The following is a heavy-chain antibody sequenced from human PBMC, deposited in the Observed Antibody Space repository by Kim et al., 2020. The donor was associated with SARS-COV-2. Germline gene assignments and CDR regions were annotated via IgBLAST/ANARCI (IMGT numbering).Heavy chain of an antibody. Sequence: SETLSLTCAVSGGSISSSNWWSWVRQPPGKGLEWIGEIYHSGSTNYNPSLKSRVTISVDKSKNQFSLKLSSVTAADTAVYYYARVRYSGYLASSNYFDYWGQGTLVTVSS. D-gene: IGHD5-12*01. CDR3: ARVRYSGYLASSNYFDY. J-gene: IGHJ4*02. CDR1: GGSISSSNW. CDR2: IYHSGST. V-gene: IGHV4-4*02.